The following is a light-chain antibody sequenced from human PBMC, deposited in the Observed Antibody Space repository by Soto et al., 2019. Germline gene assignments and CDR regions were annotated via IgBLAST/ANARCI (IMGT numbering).Light chain of an antibody. CDR3: QRYNNWPLT. CDR1: QSVGSN. CDR2: GAS. J-gene: IGKJ1*01. Sequence: ELVLTQSPATLSVSPGERATLSCRASQSVGSNLAWYQQKPGQAPRLLIYGASTRATGIPARFSGSGSGTEFTLTISSLQSEDFAVYSCQRYNNWPLTFGQGTKVDIK. V-gene: IGKV3-15*01.